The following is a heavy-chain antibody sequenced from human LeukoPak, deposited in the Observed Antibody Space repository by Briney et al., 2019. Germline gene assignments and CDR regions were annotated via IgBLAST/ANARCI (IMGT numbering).Heavy chain of an antibody. CDR3: ARLYCSGGSCIDY. V-gene: IGHV4-59*01. CDR1: GGSISSYY. D-gene: IGHD2-15*01. CDR2: IYYSGST. Sequence: PSETLSLTCTVSGGSISSYYWSWIRQPPGKGLEWIGYIYYSGSTNYNPSLKSRVTISVDTSKNQFSLKLSSVTAADTAVYYCARLYCSGGSCIDYWGQGTLVTVSS. J-gene: IGHJ4*02.